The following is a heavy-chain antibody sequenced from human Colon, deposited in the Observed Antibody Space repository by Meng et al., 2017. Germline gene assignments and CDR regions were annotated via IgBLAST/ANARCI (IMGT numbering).Heavy chain of an antibody. V-gene: IGHV5-51*01. J-gene: IGHJ4*02. CDR3: ARLHGSGSYQYFDY. CDR1: GYSFTSYW. D-gene: IGHD3-10*01. Sequence: KVSCKGSGYSFTSYWIGWVRQIPGKGLEWMGFIYPGDSDTRYSPSFQGQVTISADKSISTAYLQWSSLKASDTAMYYCARLHGSGSYQYFDYWGQGTLVTVSS. CDR2: IYPGDSDT.